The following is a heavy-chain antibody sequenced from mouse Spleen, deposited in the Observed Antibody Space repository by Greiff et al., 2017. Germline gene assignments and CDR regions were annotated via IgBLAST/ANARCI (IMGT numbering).Heavy chain of an antibody. CDR1: GFTFSDYG. J-gene: IGHJ4*01. CDR3: ARGAIYYGYDVCAMDY. D-gene: IGHD2-2*01. Sequence: EVMLVESGGGLVKPGGSLKLSCAASGFTFSDYGMAWVRQAPGKGPEWVAFISNLAYSIYYADTVTGRFTISRENAKNTLYLEMSSLRSEYTAMYYCARGAIYYGYDVCAMDYWGQGTSVTVSS. CDR2: ISNLAYSI. V-gene: IGHV5-15*02.